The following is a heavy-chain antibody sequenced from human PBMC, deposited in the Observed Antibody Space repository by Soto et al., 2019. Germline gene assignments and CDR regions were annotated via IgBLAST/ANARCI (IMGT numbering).Heavy chain of an antibody. Sequence: GGSLRLSCAASGFTFSDYYMSWIRQAPGKGLEWVSYISSSGSIIYYADSVKGRFTISRDNAKNSLYLQMNSLRAEGTAVYYCARDLGYYDSSGYFDYWGQGTLVTVSS. CDR3: ARDLGYYDSSGYFDY. CDR1: GFTFSDYY. CDR2: ISSSGSII. D-gene: IGHD3-22*01. V-gene: IGHV3-11*01. J-gene: IGHJ4*02.